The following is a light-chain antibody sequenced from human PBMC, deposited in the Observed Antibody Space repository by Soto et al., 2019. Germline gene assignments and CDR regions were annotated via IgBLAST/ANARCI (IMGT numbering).Light chain of an antibody. V-gene: IGLV2-8*01. CDR1: SSDVGATDY. Sequence: QSALTQPPSASGSPGQSVAISCTGTSSDVGATDYVSWYQQHSGKAPKLLLYEVNKRPSGVPDRFSGSKSGNTASLTVSALQADDEADYYCISHAGASNVLGTGTKPTVL. CDR2: EVN. J-gene: IGLJ1*01. CDR3: ISHAGASNV.